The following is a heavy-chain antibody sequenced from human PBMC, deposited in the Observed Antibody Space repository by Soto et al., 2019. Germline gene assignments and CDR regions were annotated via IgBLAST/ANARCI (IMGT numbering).Heavy chain of an antibody. CDR3: AKDTSGAEVGIMGV. CDR2: ISWNSGVI. Sequence: EVKLVESGGGLVQPGRSLRLSCATSGFIFDDYAMHWVRQAPGKGLEWVSGISWNSGVINYADSVKGRFTTSRDNAKNSLYLQLSSLSSADTATYCCAKDTSGAEVGIMGVWGRGTTVIVSS. D-gene: IGHD1-26*01. J-gene: IGHJ6*03. V-gene: IGHV3-9*01. CDR1: GFIFDDYA.